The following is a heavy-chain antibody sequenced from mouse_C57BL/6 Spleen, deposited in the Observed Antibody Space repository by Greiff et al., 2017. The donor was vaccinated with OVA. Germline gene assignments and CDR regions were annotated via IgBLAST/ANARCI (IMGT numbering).Heavy chain of an antibody. D-gene: IGHD1-1*01. CDR1: GYTFTSSW. CDR2: IDPSDIET. J-gene: IGHJ3*01. CDR3: AILHYYGSSYGFAY. Sequence: QVQLQQPGAELVRPGSSVTLSCKASGYTFTSSWMHWVKQRPIQGLEWIGNIDPSDIETHYNQKFKDKATLTVDKSSSTAYMQLSSLTSDDSAVYYCAILHYYGSSYGFAYWGQGTLVTVSA. V-gene: IGHV1-52*01.